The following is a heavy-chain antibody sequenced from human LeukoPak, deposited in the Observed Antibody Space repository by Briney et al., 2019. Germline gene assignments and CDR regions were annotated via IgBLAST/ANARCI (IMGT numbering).Heavy chain of an antibody. CDR3: ARGNFLYSGSPAELGFEY. CDR1: GFTFSSHS. V-gene: IGHV3-48*04. CDR2: ISSSSSAI. J-gene: IGHJ4*02. Sequence: GGSLRLSCAASGFTFSSHSMNWVRQAPGKGLEWVSYISSSSSAIYYADSVKGRFTISRDNAKNSLYLQMNSLRAEDTAMYYCARGNFLYSGSPAELGFEYWGQGTLVTVSS. D-gene: IGHD1-26*01.